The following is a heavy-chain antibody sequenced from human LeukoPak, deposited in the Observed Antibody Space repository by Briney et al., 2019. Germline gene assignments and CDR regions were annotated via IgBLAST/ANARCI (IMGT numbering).Heavy chain of an antibody. CDR2: IIPFFGTA. D-gene: IGHD3-3*02. CDR3: ARHYLSAYQWYFGL. V-gene: IGHV1-69*13. J-gene: IGHJ2*01. CDR1: GGTFSSNA. Sequence: GASVKVSCKASGGTFSSNAISWVRQAPGQGLEWMGGIIPFFGTANYAQRFQGRVTITADESTSTAYMELSSLRSEDTAVYYCARHYLSAYQWYFGLWGRGTLVTVSS.